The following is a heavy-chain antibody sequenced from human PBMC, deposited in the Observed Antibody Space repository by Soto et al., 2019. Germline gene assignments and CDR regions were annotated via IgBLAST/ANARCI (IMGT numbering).Heavy chain of an antibody. CDR2: INPSGGST. V-gene: IGHV1-46*01. CDR1: GYTFTSYY. J-gene: IGHJ4*02. D-gene: IGHD5-12*01. Sequence: ASVKVSCKASGYTFTSYYIQWVRQAPGQGLEWMGIINPSGGSTSYAQKFQGRVTMTRDTSTSTVYMELSSLRSEDTAVYYCAREEVATGHFDYWGQGTLVTVSS. CDR3: AREEVATGHFDY.